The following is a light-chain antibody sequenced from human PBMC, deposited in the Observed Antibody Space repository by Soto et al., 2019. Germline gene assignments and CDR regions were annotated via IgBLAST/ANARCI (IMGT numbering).Light chain of an antibody. Sequence: PGESATLSCGASQSVSSRYLAWYQQKPGQAPRLLIYGASNRATGIPDRFSGSGSGTDFTLTISRLEPEDFAVFYCQQYDDSITFGQGTRLEIE. J-gene: IGKJ5*01. V-gene: IGKV3-20*01. CDR2: GAS. CDR3: QQYDDSIT. CDR1: QSVSSRY.